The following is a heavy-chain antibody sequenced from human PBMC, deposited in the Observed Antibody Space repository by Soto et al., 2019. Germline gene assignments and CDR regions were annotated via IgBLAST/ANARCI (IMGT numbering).Heavy chain of an antibody. V-gene: IGHV4-59*08. J-gene: IGHJ6*02. D-gene: IGHD7-27*01. CDR1: GGSMSNYY. CDR2: VYYTGST. Sequence: QVQLQESGPGLVKPSETLSLTCTVSGGSMSNYYWSWVRQPPGKRLEWIGYVYYTGSTSYNPSLISRVTISVDTSKNQFSLKLSSVTAGDTAVYYCARRAPGEPLGVWGQGTTVTVSS. CDR3: ARRAPGEPLGV.